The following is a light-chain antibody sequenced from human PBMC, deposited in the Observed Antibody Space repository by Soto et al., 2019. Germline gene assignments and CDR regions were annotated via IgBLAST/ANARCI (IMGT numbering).Light chain of an antibody. Sequence: DIQITQSPSSVSASVGDRVTVTCRASQNVSTWLTWYQQTPGKAPNLLIYGASTYQRGVPSRFSRSGSGTEFTLTISRLQTEDFAIYFCQQGSRFPFTFGQGTKVDIK. CDR3: QQGSRFPFT. V-gene: IGKV1-12*01. CDR1: QNVSTW. J-gene: IGKJ3*01. CDR2: GAS.